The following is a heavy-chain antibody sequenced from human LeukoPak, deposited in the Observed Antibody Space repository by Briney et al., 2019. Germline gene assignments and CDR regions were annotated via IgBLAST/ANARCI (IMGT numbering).Heavy chain of an antibody. CDR1: GGSISSTSYY. CDR2: INYSGST. V-gene: IGHV4-39*01. D-gene: IGHD2/OR15-2a*01. Sequence: PSETPSLTCTVSGGSISSTSYYWGWIRQPPGKGLEWIGTINYSGSTYYNPSLKSRVTISVDTSKNQISLKLNSVTAADTAMYYCARHVDLLSPFQTWGQGTLVTVSS. CDR3: ARHVDLLSPFQT. J-gene: IGHJ5*02.